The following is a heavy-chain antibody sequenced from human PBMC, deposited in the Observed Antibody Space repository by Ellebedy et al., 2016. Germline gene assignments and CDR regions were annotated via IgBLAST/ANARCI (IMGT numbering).Heavy chain of an antibody. Sequence: SETLSLXXTVSGGSVDTYYWTWIRQSPGKGLEWIGYVFYGGSTKYNPSLRSRVAISLDKARNQFSLKLTSVAAADTAVYYCARDVSLYSSSPSFDFWGQGTLVTVSS. CDR3: ARDVSLYSSSPSFDF. J-gene: IGHJ4*02. V-gene: IGHV4-59*02. CDR2: VFYGGST. D-gene: IGHD6-6*01. CDR1: GGSVDTYY.